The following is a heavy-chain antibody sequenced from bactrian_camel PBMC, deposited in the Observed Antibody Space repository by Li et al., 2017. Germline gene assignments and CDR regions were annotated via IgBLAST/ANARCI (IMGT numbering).Heavy chain of an antibody. J-gene: IGHJ4*01. CDR3: ATGSNGWSALY. D-gene: IGHD7*01. Sequence: VQLVESGGGSVQPGGSLRLSCAASGYTYSNNCVGWFRQAPGEEREGVAAIYIRDGITYLADSVKGRFTISRDNAKNTLYLQMNSLKSEDTALYYCATGSNGWSALYWGQGTQVTVS. V-gene: IGHV3S1*01. CDR2: IYIRDGIT. CDR1: GYTYSNNC.